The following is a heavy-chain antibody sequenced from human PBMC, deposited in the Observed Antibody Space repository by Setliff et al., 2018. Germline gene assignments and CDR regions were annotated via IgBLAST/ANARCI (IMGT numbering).Heavy chain of an antibody. Sequence: PSETLSLTCTVSGGSISSGDYYWSWIRQPPGKGLEWIGYIYSSGSTNYNPSLKSRVTISVGTSKNQFSLKLNSVTAADTAVYYCARDTDGPPYFDYWGQGTLVTVSS. J-gene: IGHJ4*02. V-gene: IGHV4-61*08. CDR3: ARDTDGPPYFDY. CDR2: IYSSGST. CDR1: GGSISSGDYY. D-gene: IGHD2-8*02.